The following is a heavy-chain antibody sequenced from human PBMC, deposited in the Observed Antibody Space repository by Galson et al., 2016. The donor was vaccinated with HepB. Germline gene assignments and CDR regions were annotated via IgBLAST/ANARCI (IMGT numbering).Heavy chain of an antibody. J-gene: IGHJ4*02. CDR2: ISSSSSNI. Sequence: PVQPLEWVSYISSSSSNIEYAEYVKGRFTISRDNAKNSLYLQMNSLRVEDTAVYYCARDHGLDYWGQGTLVTVSS. V-gene: IGHV3-48*04. CDR3: ARDHGLDY.